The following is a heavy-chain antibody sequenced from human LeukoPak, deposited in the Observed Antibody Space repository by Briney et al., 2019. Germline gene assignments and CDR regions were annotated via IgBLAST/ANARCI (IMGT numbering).Heavy chain of an antibody. J-gene: IGHJ4*02. CDR1: GGSISSGDYY. CDR2: IYYSGST. Sequence: PSQTLSLTCTVSGGSISSGDYYWSWIRQPPGKGLEWIGYIYYSGSTYYNPSLKSRVTISVDTSKNQFSLKLSSVTAADTAVYYCARVPWGLQYFDYWGQGALVTVSS. CDR3: ARVPWGLQYFDY. D-gene: IGHD4-11*01. V-gene: IGHV4-30-4*08.